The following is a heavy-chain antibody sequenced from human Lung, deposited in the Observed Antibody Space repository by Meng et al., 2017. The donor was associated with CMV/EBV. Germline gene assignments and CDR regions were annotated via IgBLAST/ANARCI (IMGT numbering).Heavy chain of an antibody. CDR1: GGSISSSSYS. Sequence: QLQLQESGPGLVKPSEPLSLTCTVSGGSISSSSYSWGWIRQPPGKGLEWIGSIYYSGSTYYNPSLKSRVTISVDTSKNQFSLKLSSVTAADTAVYYCASPLGILGIVDLWGRGTLVTVSS. J-gene: IGHJ2*01. D-gene: IGHD7-27*01. V-gene: IGHV4-39*01. CDR2: IYYSGST. CDR3: ASPLGILGIVDL.